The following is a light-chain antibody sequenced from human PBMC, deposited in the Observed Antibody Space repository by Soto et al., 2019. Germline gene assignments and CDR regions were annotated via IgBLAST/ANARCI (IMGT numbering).Light chain of an antibody. CDR1: QSVSSSY. CDR2: CAS. V-gene: IGKV3-20*01. CDR3: QHYGNSWT. Sequence: EIGLTQSPGTLSLSPGARATLSCRASQSVSSSYLAWYKQKPGQAPSLLIYCASTRATGIPDRFIDSGSATDFTLTISSLEPEDFEVDYCQHYGNSWTFGQGTKVEIK. J-gene: IGKJ1*01.